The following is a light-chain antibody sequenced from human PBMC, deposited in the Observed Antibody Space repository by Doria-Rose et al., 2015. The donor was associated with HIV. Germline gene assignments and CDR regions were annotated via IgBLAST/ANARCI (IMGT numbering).Light chain of an antibody. CDR1: QSVSANY. CDR2: GAS. CDR3: HQYASSRT. J-gene: IGKJ1*01. V-gene: IGKV3-20*01. Sequence: TQSPGTLSLSPGERATLSGRASQSVSANYLAWYQQRPGQSPRLLIYGASSRATDIPDRFSGSGSGTDFTLTISRLEPEDFAVYYCHQYASSRTFGQGTKVEIK.